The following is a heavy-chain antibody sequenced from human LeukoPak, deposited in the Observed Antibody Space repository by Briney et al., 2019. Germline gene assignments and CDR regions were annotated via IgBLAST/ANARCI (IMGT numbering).Heavy chain of an antibody. D-gene: IGHD3-22*01. V-gene: IGHV3-66*02. CDR2: IYSGGST. J-gene: IGHJ4*02. CDR1: GFTVSSNY. Sequence: GGSLRLSCAASGFTVSSNYMSWVRQAPGKGLEWVSVIYSGGSTYYADSVKGRFTISRDNSKTTLYLQMNSLRAEDTAVYYCATARPYYYDSSGYYNFDYWGQGTLVTVSS. CDR3: ATARPYYYDSSGYYNFDY.